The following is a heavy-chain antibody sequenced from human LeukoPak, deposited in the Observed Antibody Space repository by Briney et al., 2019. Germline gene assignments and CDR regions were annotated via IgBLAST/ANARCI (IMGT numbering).Heavy chain of an antibody. CDR1: GFTFNHAW. CDR3: TKVSGTYSLDY. V-gene: IGHV3-15*01. D-gene: IGHD1-26*01. J-gene: IGHJ4*02. Sequence: GGSLRLSCAASGFTFNHAWMTWVRQAPGKELEWVGRIKSKTDRGTTDYAAPVKGRFTISRDDSKNTLYLQMNSLKTEDTAVYYRTKVSGTYSLDYWGQGTLVSVSS. CDR2: IKSKTDRGTT.